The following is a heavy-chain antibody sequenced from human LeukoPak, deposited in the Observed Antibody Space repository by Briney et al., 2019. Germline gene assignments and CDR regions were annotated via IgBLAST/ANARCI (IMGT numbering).Heavy chain of an antibody. V-gene: IGHV3-9*01. CDR1: GFTFDDYA. CDR2: TRWDRGTV. CDR3: ARGIDSSGTYSGWGFHLRY. J-gene: IGHJ4*02. Sequence: GRSLRLSCAAPGFTFDDYAMHWVRQAPGKGLEWVSGTRWDRGTVGYAGSVKGRFTISRDNAKSSVYLQMNSLRAEDTALYYCARGIDSSGTYSGWGFHLRYWGQGTLVTVSS. D-gene: IGHD1-26*01.